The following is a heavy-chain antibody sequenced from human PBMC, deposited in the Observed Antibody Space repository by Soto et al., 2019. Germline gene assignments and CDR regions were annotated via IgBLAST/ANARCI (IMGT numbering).Heavy chain of an antibody. Sequence: SVKVSCKASGGTFSSYAISWVRQAPGQGLEWMGGIIPIFGTANYAQKFQGRVTITADESTSTAYMELSSLRSEDTAVYYCAILSEADGTRGWFDPWGQGTLVTVSS. CDR2: IIPIFGTA. CDR3: AILSEADGTRGWFDP. J-gene: IGHJ5*02. D-gene: IGHD6-13*01. CDR1: GGTFSSYA. V-gene: IGHV1-69*13.